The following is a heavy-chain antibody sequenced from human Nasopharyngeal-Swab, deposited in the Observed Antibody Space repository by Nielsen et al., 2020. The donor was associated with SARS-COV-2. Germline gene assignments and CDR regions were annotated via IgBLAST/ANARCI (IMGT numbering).Heavy chain of an antibody. CDR1: GFTFSSYA. Sequence: GGSLRLSCAASGFTFSSYAMSWVRQAPGKGLEWVGRIKSKTDGGTTDYAAPVKGRFTISRDDSKNTLYLQMNSLKTEDTAVYYCTTDGLFGAFDIWGQGTMVTVSS. CDR2: IKSKTDGGTT. J-gene: IGHJ3*02. D-gene: IGHD3-3*01. CDR3: TTDGLFGAFDI. V-gene: IGHV3-15*01.